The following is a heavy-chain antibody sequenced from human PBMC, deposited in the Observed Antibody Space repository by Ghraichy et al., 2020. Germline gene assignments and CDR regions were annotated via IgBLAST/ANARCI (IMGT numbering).Heavy chain of an antibody. J-gene: IGHJ3*01. CDR1: GHTVVGYF. CDR2: INPYNGDS. Sequence: ASVKVSCKASGHTVVGYFLHWLRQAHGQGPEWLGRINPYNGDSAYADKFRGRVIMSGDTSSNTAHMVLTDLKSDDTAVYYCARERRGPQELDAFNVWGQGTLV. D-gene: IGHD1-26*01. V-gene: IGHV1-2*06. CDR3: ARERRGPQELDAFNV.